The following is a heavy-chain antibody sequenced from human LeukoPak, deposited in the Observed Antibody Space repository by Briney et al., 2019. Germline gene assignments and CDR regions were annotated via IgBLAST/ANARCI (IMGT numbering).Heavy chain of an antibody. D-gene: IGHD6-13*01. J-gene: IGHJ4*02. V-gene: IGHV3-30*03. CDR2: ISSDGRNK. Sequence: GGSVRHSCAASGFTFSSYLMHWVRQAPGKGLEWVAVISSDGRNKYYADSVKGRFNLSRDNSNNMLHLQMNSLRTEDTGVYFCARDLTVAAADYYFDCRGEESVVSVSS. CDR1: GFTFSSYL. CDR3: ARDLTVAAADYYFDC.